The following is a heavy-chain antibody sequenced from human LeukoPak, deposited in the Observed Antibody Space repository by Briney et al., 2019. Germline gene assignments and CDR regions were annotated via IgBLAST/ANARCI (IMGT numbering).Heavy chain of an antibody. CDR1: GFTFSTFG. CDR3: AREGRRWFGEPDTFDI. Sequence: GGSLRLSCVASGFTFSTFGMSWVRQAPGKGPEWVSSTSSSSSYIYYADSMKGRFTISRDNAKNSLYLQMNSLRAEDTAVYYCAREGRRWFGEPDTFDIWGQGTMATVSS. J-gene: IGHJ3*02. D-gene: IGHD3-10*01. CDR2: TSSSSSYI. V-gene: IGHV3-21*01.